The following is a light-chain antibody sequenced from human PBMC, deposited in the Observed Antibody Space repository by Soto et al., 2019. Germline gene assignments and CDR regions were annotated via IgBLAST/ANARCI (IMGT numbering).Light chain of an antibody. Sequence: DIQMTQSPSSVSASVGDRGTITCRASQDIESWLAWYQQKPGKAPKLLIYAAFSLQSGVPSRFSGSGSGTDFTFTIISLHPEDFATYYCQQGSTFPWTFGPGTQVEIK. V-gene: IGKV1-12*01. CDR3: QQGSTFPWT. CDR2: AAF. J-gene: IGKJ1*01. CDR1: QDIESW.